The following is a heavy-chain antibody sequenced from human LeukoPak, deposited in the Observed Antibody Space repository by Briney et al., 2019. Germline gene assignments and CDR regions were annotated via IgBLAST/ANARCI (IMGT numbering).Heavy chain of an antibody. V-gene: IGHV4-4*07. CDR2: IYTSGST. Sequence: SETLSLTCTVSGGSISSYYWSWIRQPAGKGLEWIGRIYTSGSTNYNPSLKSRVTMSVDTSKNQFSLKLSSVTAADTAVYYCATSGSGWPRRGFDYWGQGTLVTVSS. CDR1: GGSISSYY. D-gene: IGHD6-19*01. CDR3: ATSGSGWPRRGFDY. J-gene: IGHJ4*02.